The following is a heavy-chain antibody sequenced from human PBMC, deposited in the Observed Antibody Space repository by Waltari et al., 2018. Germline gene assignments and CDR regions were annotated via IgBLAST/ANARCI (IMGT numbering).Heavy chain of an antibody. J-gene: IGHJ4*02. CDR2: ISGDGAAS. D-gene: IGHD3-10*01. CDR1: GFTFSNYG. V-gene: IGHV3-23*01. Sequence: VQLLESGGGLVQPGGSLRLSCAASGFTFSNYGMNWVRQAPGKGVEWFSAISGDGAASFYGDSVKGRFTISRDNSESTLRLQMHSLRTEDTAIYFCAAYSGISSSFEYWGQGTLVTVSS. CDR3: AAYSGISSSFEY.